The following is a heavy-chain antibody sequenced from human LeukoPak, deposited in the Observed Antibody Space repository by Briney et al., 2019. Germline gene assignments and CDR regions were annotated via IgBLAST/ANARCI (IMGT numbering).Heavy chain of an antibody. CDR3: AKGQVVVITLPLDY. CDR1: GFTFSSYA. CDR2: ISGSGGST. J-gene: IGHJ4*02. D-gene: IGHD3-22*01. V-gene: IGHV3-23*01. Sequence: GGSLRLSCAASGFTFSSYAMSWVRQAPGKGLEWVSGISGSGGSTYYADSVKGRFTISRDNSKNTLYLQMNSLRAEDTAVYYCAKGQVVVITLPLDYWGQGTLVTVSS.